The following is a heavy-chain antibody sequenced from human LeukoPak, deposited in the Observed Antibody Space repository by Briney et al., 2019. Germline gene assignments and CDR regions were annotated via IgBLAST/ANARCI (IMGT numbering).Heavy chain of an antibody. V-gene: IGHV3-33*01. D-gene: IGHD6-19*01. Sequence: EGSLRLSCAASGFTFSSYGMHWVRQAPGKGLEWVAVIWYDGSNKYYADSVKGRFTISRDNSKNTLYLQMNSLRAEDTAVYYCARDLEYSSGWPDDYWGQGTLVTVSS. CDR2: IWYDGSNK. J-gene: IGHJ4*02. CDR1: GFTFSSYG. CDR3: ARDLEYSSGWPDDY.